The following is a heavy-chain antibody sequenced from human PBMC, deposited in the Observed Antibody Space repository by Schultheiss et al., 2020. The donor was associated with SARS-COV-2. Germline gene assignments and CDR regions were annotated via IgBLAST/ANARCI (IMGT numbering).Heavy chain of an antibody. Sequence: GGSLRLSCAASGFSFSSYDMHWVRQATGKGLEWVSAIGTAGDTYYPGSVKGRFTISRENAKNSLYLQMNSLRAGDTAVYYCARGDYYYDSSGYVGFDPWGQGTLVTVSS. CDR3: ARGDYYYDSSGYVGFDP. D-gene: IGHD3-22*01. J-gene: IGHJ5*02. CDR2: IGTAGDT. CDR1: GFSFSSYD. V-gene: IGHV3-13*01.